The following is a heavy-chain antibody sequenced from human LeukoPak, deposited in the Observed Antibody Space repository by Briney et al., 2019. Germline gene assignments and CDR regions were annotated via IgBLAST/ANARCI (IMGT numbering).Heavy chain of an antibody. CDR1: GFTFSNAW. CDR3: TRKQTLAVAGTDY. V-gene: IGHV3-15*01. D-gene: IGHD6-19*01. Sequence: GGSLRLSCAASGFTFSNAWMSWVRQAPGKGLEWVGRIKSKTDGGTTDYAAPVKGRFTISRDDSKNTLYLQMNSLKTEDTAVYYCTRKQTLAVAGTDYWGKGTVVRVS. CDR2: IKSKTDGGTT. J-gene: IGHJ4*02.